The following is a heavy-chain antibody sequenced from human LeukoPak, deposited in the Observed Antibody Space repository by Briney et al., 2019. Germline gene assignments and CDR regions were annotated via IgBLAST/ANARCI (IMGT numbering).Heavy chain of an antibody. V-gene: IGHV4-30-2*01. CDR2: IYHSGST. CDR1: GGSISSGNYY. Sequence: SQTLSLTCTVSGGSISSGNYYWSWIRQPPGKGLEWIGYIYHSGSTYYNPSLKSRVTISVDTSKNQFSLKLSSVTAADTAVYYCARDLNDQYYYGMDVWGQGTTVTVSS. J-gene: IGHJ6*02. CDR3: ARDLNDQYYYGMDV. D-gene: IGHD1-1*01.